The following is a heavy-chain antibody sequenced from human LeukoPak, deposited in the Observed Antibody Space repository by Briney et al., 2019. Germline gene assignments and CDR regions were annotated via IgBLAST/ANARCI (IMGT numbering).Heavy chain of an antibody. CDR1: GGSTSSSNYF. D-gene: IGHD1-26*01. V-gene: IGHV4-39*01. CDR3: ARQPSGSYPAAMDV. J-gene: IGHJ6*02. Sequence: PSETLSLTCTVSGGSTSSSNYFGGWIRQPPGKGLEWIGSISYSGSTYYNPSLKSRVTISVDKSKNQVSLKLSSVTAADTAVYYCARQPSGSYPAAMDVWGQGTTVTVSS. CDR2: ISYSGST.